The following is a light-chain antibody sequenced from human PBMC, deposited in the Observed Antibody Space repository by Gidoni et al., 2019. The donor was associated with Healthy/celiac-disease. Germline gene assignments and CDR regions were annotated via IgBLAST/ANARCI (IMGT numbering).Light chain of an antibody. CDR2: KAS. Sequence: DIQMTHSPSTLSASVGDRVTITCRASQSISSWLAWYQQKPGKAPKLLIYKASSLESGVPSRFSGSGSGIEFTLTISSLQPDDFATYYCQQYNSYSWTFGQGTKVEIK. CDR1: QSISSW. CDR3: QQYNSYSWT. J-gene: IGKJ1*01. V-gene: IGKV1-5*03.